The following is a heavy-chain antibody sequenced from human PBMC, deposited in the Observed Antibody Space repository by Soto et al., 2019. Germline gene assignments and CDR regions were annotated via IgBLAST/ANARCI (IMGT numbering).Heavy chain of an antibody. J-gene: IGHJ6*02. Sequence: PSETLSLTCTVSGGSSSSGDYYWSWIREPTGKGLEWIGYIYYSGSTYYNPSLKSRVTISVDTSKNQFSLKLSSVTAADTAVYYCARAFPVVSDVWGQGTTVTVSS. V-gene: IGHV4-30-4*01. CDR2: IYYSGST. CDR1: GGSSSSGDYY. D-gene: IGHD2-21*01. CDR3: ARAFPVVSDV.